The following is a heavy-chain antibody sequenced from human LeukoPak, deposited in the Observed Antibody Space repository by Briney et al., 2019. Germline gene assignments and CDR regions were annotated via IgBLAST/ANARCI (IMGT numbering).Heavy chain of an antibody. CDR3: ARNVGELLDY. Sequence: GGSLRLSCAASGFSFSSYSMYWVRQAPGKGLEWVSYISSGSTAIYYADSVKGRFTVSRDNAKNSLSLQMNSLRDDDTAVYFCARNVGELLDYWGQGALVTVSS. V-gene: IGHV3-48*02. D-gene: IGHD1-26*01. CDR1: GFSFSSYS. J-gene: IGHJ4*02. CDR2: ISSGSTAI.